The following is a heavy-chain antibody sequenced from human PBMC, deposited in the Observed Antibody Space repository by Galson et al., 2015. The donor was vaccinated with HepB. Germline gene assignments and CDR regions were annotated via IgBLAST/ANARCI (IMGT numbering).Heavy chain of an antibody. Sequence: SVKVSCKGSGYTFSSFYVHWVRQTPEQGLEWVGIIYPGDGSTAYSQKFQDRVTMTRDTSTSTVFMELRRLRIDDTAVYYCATYTTKASGDYWGPGTLVTVPS. CDR2: IYPGDGST. CDR3: ATYTTKASGDY. D-gene: IGHD1-1*01. V-gene: IGHV1-46*01. J-gene: IGHJ4*02. CDR1: GYTFSSFY.